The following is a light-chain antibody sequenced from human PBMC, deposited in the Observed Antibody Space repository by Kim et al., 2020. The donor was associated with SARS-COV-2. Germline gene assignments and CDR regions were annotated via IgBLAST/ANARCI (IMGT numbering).Light chain of an antibody. V-gene: IGKV4-1*01. CDR1: QSVLYSSNNKNY. CDR2: WAA. CDR3: QQYYSTPLT. J-gene: IGKJ1*01. Sequence: DIVMTQSPDSLAVSLGERATINCKSSQSVLYSSNNKNYLAWYQQKPGQPPNLLIYWAATRESGVPDRFSGRGSGTDFTLTISSLQAEDVAVYYCQQYYSTPLTFGQGTKVDIK.